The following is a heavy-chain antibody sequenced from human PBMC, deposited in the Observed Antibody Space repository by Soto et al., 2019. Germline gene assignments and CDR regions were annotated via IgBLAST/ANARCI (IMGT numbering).Heavy chain of an antibody. CDR2: INSDGSST. Sequence: XGSLSLSFAASGFTFSSYCMHWVRQAPGKGLVWVSRINSDGSSTSYADSVKGRFTISRDNAKNTLYLQMNSLRAEDTAVYYCARESHYGIDYWGQGTLVTVSS. CDR1: GFTFSSYC. J-gene: IGHJ4*02. D-gene: IGHD4-17*01. V-gene: IGHV3-74*01. CDR3: ARESHYGIDY.